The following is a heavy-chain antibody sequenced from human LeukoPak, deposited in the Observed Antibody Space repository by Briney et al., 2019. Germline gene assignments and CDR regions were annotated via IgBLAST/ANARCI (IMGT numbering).Heavy chain of an antibody. V-gene: IGHV4-34*01. J-gene: IGHJ2*01. CDR3: ARRPGTSSWFYWYIDL. Sequence: SSETLSLTCAVYGGSFSGYYWSWIRQPPGKGLEWIGEINHSGSTNYNPSLKSRVTISVDTSKNQFSLKLSSVTAADTAVYYCARRPGTSSWFYWYIDLWGRGTLVTVSS. CDR2: INHSGST. D-gene: IGHD6-13*01. CDR1: GGSFSGYY.